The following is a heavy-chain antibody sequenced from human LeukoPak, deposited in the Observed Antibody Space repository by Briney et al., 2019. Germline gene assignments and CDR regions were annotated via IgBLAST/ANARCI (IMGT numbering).Heavy chain of an antibody. CDR2: ISAYNGNT. J-gene: IGHJ4*02. V-gene: IGHV1-18*04. Sequence: ASVKVSCKASGYTFTGYYMHWVRQAPGQGLEWMGWISAYNGNTNYAQKLQGRVTMTTDTSTSTAYMELRSLRSDDTAVYYCARDSRDGYIFAYWGQGTLVTVSS. CDR3: ARDSRDGYIFAY. D-gene: IGHD5-24*01. CDR1: GYTFTGYY.